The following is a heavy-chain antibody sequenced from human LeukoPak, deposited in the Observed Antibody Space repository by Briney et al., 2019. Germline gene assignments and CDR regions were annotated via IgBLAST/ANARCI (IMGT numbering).Heavy chain of an antibody. CDR1: VVSLSGDY. D-gene: IGHD3-3*01. Sequence: PSQTLSLTCAVYVVSLSGDYWSWIRQPPGKGLEWIGEINHSGSTNYNPSLKSRATISVDTSNNQSSLTLSSVTAADTAVYYCARGRGVASTRGVDYWGQGTLVTVYS. CDR2: INHSGST. CDR3: ARGRGVASTRGVDY. V-gene: IGHV4-34*01. J-gene: IGHJ4*02.